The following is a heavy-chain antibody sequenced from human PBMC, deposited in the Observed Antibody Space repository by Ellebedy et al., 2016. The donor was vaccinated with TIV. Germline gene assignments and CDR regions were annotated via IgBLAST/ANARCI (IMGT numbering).Heavy chain of an antibody. D-gene: IGHD3-10*01. Sequence: MPSETLSLTCTVSGGSVSSGRYYWSWIRQPPGKGLEWVGYIYYSGSTNYNPPLKSRVTISIDTSKNQFSLRLTSVTAADTAVYYCARDDPSGWLDPWGQGTLVTVSS. CDR1: GGSVSSGRYY. J-gene: IGHJ5*02. CDR2: IYYSGST. CDR3: ARDDPSGWLDP. V-gene: IGHV4-61*01.